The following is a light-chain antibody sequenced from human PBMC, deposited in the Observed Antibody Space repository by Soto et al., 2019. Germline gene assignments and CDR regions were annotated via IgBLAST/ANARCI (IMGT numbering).Light chain of an antibody. CDR2: EVH. J-gene: IGLJ2*01. CDR3: SSYAGSDNFVV. V-gene: IGLV2-8*01. CDR1: SSDVGGYNY. Sequence: QSVLTQPPSASGSPGQSVTISCTGTSSDVGGYNYVSWYQQHPGKAPKLMIYEVHKRPSGVPDRFSGSKSGNTASLTVSGLQAEDEADYYCSSYAGSDNFVVFGGGTKVTVL.